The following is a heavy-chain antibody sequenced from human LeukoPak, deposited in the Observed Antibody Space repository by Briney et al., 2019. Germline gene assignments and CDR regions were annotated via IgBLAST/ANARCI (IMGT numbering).Heavy chain of an antibody. J-gene: IGHJ3*02. D-gene: IGHD3-10*01. V-gene: IGHV4-30-2*01. Sequence: SETLSLTCAVSGGSISSGGYSWSWIRQPPGKGLEWIGYIYHSGSTYYNPSLKSRVTISVDRSKNQFSLKLSSVTAADTAVYYCARGWHYGSGSPADAFDIWGQGTTVTVSS. CDR3: ARGWHYGSGSPADAFDI. CDR1: GGSISSGGYS. CDR2: IYHSGST.